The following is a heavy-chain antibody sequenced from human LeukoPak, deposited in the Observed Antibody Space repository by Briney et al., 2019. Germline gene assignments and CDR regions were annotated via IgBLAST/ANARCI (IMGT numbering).Heavy chain of an antibody. Sequence: GESLKISCKGSGYSFTGYWIGWVRQMPGKGLEWMGIIYPGDSDTRYSPSFQGQVTISADKSISTAYLQWSSLKASDTAMYYCASYYCSSTSCYPLGYWGQGTLVTVSS. J-gene: IGHJ4*02. CDR2: IYPGDSDT. D-gene: IGHD2-2*01. V-gene: IGHV5-51*01. CDR1: GYSFTGYW. CDR3: ASYYCSSTSCYPLGY.